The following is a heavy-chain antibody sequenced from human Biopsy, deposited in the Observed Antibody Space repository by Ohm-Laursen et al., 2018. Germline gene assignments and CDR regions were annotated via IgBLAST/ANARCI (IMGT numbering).Heavy chain of an antibody. CDR1: GFTFSTYW. CDR3: ARGGAGGGDY. D-gene: IGHD2-15*01. Sequence: SLRLSCSASGFTFSTYWMHWVRQAPGKALVWVSRINRDESSTSYADFVKGRFTISRDNAKNTLYLQMNSLRAEDTAVYYCARGGAGGGDYWGQGTLVTVSS. J-gene: IGHJ4*02. CDR2: INRDESST. V-gene: IGHV3-74*01.